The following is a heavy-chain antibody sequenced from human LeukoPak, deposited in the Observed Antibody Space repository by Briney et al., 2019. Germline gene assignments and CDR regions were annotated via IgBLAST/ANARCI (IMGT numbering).Heavy chain of an antibody. CDR3: ARALAYSSSWYDY. CDR2: IYYSGST. J-gene: IGHJ4*02. V-gene: IGHV4-39*07. D-gene: IGHD6-13*01. CDR1: GGSISSSSYY. Sequence: SETLSLTCTVSGGSISSSSYYWGWIRQPPGKGVEWIGSIYYSGSTYYNPSLKSRVTISVDTSKNQFSLKLSSVTAADTAVYYCARALAYSSSWYDYWGQGTLVTVSS.